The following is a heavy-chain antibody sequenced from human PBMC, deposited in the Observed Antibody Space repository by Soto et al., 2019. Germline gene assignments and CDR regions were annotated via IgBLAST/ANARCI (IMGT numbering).Heavy chain of an antibody. V-gene: IGHV1-3*01. CDR1: GYTFSSYA. CDR2: INAGSGNT. J-gene: IGHJ4*02. Sequence: ASVKVSCKASGYTFSSYAMHWVRQAPGQRLEWMGWINAGSGNTKYSQKFQGRVTITRDTSASTAYMELSSLRSEDTAMYYCATQDAYGESSEVHWGQGTPVTVSS. CDR3: ATQDAYGESSEVH. D-gene: IGHD3-16*01.